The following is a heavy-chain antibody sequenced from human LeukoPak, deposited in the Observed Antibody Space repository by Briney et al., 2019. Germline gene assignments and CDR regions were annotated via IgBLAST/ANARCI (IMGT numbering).Heavy chain of an antibody. J-gene: IGHJ4*02. CDR1: GSTFSGAW. V-gene: IGHV3-15*01. D-gene: IGHD3-10*01. Sequence: GGSLRLSCAASGSTFSGAWMSWVRQAPGKGLEWVGRIKSNFDGGTTDYAAPVKGRFSVSRDDSKNTLVLQMNSLKTEDTAVYYCVTVQFARTMSFDYWGQGTLVTVSS. CDR2: IKSNFDGGTT. CDR3: VTVQFARTMSFDY.